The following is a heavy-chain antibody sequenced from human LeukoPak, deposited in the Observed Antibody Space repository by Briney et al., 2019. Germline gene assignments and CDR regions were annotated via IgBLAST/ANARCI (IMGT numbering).Heavy chain of an antibody. D-gene: IGHD1-1*01. CDR3: AKELIIQPTGTVAFDI. V-gene: IGHV3-23*01. Sequence: GSLRLSCVASGFTFSSDAMSWVRQAPGKGLEWVSAIRGSGSGDTTYYAGSVKGRFTVSRDNSKNTVYLQMSSLRVEDTAVYFCAKELIIQPTGTVAFDIWGQGTMVTVSS. CDR2: IRGSGSGDTT. CDR1: GFTFSSDA. J-gene: IGHJ3*02.